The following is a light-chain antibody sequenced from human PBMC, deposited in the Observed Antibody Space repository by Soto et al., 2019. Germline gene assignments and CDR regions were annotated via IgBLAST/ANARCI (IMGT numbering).Light chain of an antibody. Sequence: QSALTQPASVSGSPGQSITISCTGTSSDVGGYNYVSWYQQHPGKAPKLMIYDVSNRPAGVSNRFSGSKSGNTASLTISGVKAEDEADYYCSPYTSGSGGVFGGGTK. V-gene: IGLV2-14*01. CDR2: DVS. J-gene: IGLJ2*01. CDR3: SPYTSGSGGV. CDR1: SSDVGGYNY.